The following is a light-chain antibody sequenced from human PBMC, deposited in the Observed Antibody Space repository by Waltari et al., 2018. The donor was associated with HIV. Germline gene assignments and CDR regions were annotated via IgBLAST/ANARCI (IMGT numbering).Light chain of an antibody. Sequence: QAGLTQPPSVSKDLRQTATLTCTGNINNVGDKGAAWLQQHQGHPPKLLSSRNNNRPSGISERFSASRSGNTASLTITGLQPEDEADYYCSAWDSSLSAWVFGGGTKLTVL. V-gene: IGLV10-54*01. J-gene: IGLJ3*02. CDR1: INNVGDKG. CDR3: SAWDSSLSAWV. CDR2: RNN.